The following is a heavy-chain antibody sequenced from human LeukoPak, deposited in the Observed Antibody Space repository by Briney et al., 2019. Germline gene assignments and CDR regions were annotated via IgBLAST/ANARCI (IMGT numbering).Heavy chain of an antibody. D-gene: IGHD2/OR15-2a*01. CDR3: ARAGDFYSFDV. CDR1: GYTFTSYS. CDR2: IRPSDGNT. J-gene: IGHJ4*02. Sequence: ASVRVSCKASGYTFTSYSLNWVRQAPGLGLEWVGGIRPSDGNTNYAPKFQGRVTMTSDTSSTTTFLELSSLRIDDTAVYFCARAGDFYSFDVWGQGSLVTVSS. V-gene: IGHV1-18*04.